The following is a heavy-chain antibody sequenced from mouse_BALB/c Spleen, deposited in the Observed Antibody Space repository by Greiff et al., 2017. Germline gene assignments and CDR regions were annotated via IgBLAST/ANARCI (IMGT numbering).Heavy chain of an antibody. V-gene: IGHV5-4*02. J-gene: IGHJ1*01. Sequence: EVQRVESGGGLVKPGGSLKLSCAASGFTFSDYYMYWVRQTPEKRLEWVATISDGGSYTYYPDSVKGRFTISRDNAKNTLYLEMSSLRSEDTSMYYCARGTTAWYFDVWGAGTTVTVSS. CDR3: ARGTTAWYFDV. D-gene: IGHD1-2*01. CDR2: ISDGGSYT. CDR1: GFTFSDYY.